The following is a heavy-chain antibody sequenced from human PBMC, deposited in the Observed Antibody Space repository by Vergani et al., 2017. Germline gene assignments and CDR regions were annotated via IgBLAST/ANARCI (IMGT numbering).Heavy chain of an antibody. CDR1: GYTFTSYY. V-gene: IGHV1-46*01. D-gene: IGHD3-10*01. CDR3: ARMGLWFGELGPFDY. J-gene: IGHJ4*02. Sequence: QVQLVQSGAEVKKPGASVKVSCKASGYTFTSYYMHWVRQAPGQGLEWMGIINPSGGSTSYAQKFQGRVTMTRVTSTSTVYMELSSLRSEDTAVYYCARMGLWFGELGPFDYWGQGTLVTVSS. CDR2: INPSGGST.